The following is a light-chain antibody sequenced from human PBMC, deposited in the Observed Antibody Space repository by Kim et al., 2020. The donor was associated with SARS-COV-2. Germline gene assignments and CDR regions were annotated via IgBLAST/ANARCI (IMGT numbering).Light chain of an antibody. V-gene: IGLV3-1*01. CDR2: QDS. Sequence: YELTQPPSVSVSPGQTASITCSGDKLGDKYACWYQQKPGQSPVLVIYQDSKRPSGIPERFSGSNSGNTATLTISGTQAMDEADYYCQAWDSSTAVFGTGT. CDR3: QAWDSSTAV. CDR1: KLGDKY. J-gene: IGLJ1*01.